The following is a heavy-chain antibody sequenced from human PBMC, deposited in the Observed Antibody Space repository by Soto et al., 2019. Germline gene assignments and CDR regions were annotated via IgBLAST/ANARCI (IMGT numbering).Heavy chain of an antibody. CDR3: ARQGSIANRRNWLDP. J-gene: IGHJ5*02. CDR1: GYNFPKYW. Sequence: PGEALRISCQASGYNFPKYWVAWLRQVPGKGLEWMGIIYPDDSDTRYSPSFQGQVTISADKSISTAYLQWSSLTASDTAIYYCARQGSIANRRNWLDPWGQGTPVTVSS. V-gene: IGHV5-51*01. D-gene: IGHD6-6*01. CDR2: IYPDDSDT.